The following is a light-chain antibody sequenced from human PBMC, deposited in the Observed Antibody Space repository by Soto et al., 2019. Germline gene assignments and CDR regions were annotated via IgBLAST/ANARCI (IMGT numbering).Light chain of an antibody. CDR3: SSYTRSSTVV. CDR2: EVS. Sequence: QSALTQPPSVSRSPGQSVTISCTGTTSDVGSYNRVSWYQQPPGTAPKLMIYEVSNRPSGVPNRFSGSKSGNTASLTISGLQTEDEADYYCSSYTRSSTVVFGGGTKLTVL. CDR1: TSDVGSYNR. J-gene: IGLJ2*01. V-gene: IGLV2-18*02.